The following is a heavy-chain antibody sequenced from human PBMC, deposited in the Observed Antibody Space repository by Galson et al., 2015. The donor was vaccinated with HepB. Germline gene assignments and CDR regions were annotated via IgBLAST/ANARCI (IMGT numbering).Heavy chain of an antibody. Sequence: LRLSCAPSGFTFSDYGLHWVRQAPGKGLELMALIWHNGAKKICANSVRGRFSISRDNSKNILSLQMNNLGSEDTAIYYCAREARVAAPAAFDLWGPGILVTVSS. V-gene: IGHV3-33*01. D-gene: IGHD6-13*01. J-gene: IGHJ5*02. CDR2: IWHNGAKK. CDR1: GFTFSDYG. CDR3: AREARVAAPAAFDL.